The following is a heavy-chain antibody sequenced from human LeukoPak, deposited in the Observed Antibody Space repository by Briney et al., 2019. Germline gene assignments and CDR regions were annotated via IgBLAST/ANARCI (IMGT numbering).Heavy chain of an antibody. J-gene: IGHJ5*02. D-gene: IGHD5-18*01. CDR3: ARDVYGGYSYADP. CDR2: INPNSGGT. V-gene: IGHV1-2*02. CDR1: GYTFTGYY. Sequence: ASVKVSCKASGYTFTGYYMHWVRQAPGQGLEWMGWINPNSGGTNYAQKFQGRVTMTRDTSISTAYMELSRLRSDGTAVYYCARDVYGGYSYADPWGQGTLVTVSS.